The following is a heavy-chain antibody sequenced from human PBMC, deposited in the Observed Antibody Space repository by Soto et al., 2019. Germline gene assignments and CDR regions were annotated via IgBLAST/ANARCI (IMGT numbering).Heavy chain of an antibody. D-gene: IGHD2-15*01. CDR2: IYYSGST. Sequence: SETLSLTCTVSGGSISSGGYYWSWIRQSPGKGLEWIGYIYYSGSTYYKPSLKSRVTISVDTSKNQFSLNVNSMTAADTAIYFSPSHRIVVVVPPSPSAFDPWAQGTLVTVSS. CDR1: GGSISSGGYY. J-gene: IGHJ5*02. CDR3: PSHRIVVVVPPSPSAFDP. V-gene: IGHV4-30-4*08.